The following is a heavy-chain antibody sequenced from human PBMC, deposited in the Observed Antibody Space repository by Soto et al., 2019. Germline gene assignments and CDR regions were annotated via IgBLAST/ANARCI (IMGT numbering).Heavy chain of an antibody. J-gene: IGHJ6*03. CDR1: GFTFSSYA. Sequence: GGSLRLSCAASGFTFSSYAMSWVRQAPGKGLEWVSAISGSGGSTYYADSVKGRCTISRVNSKNTLYLQMNSLRAEDTAVYYCAKGMDSSSHYYYYYYMDVWGKGTTVTVSS. CDR2: ISGSGGST. D-gene: IGHD6-6*01. V-gene: IGHV3-23*01. CDR3: AKGMDSSSHYYYYYYMDV.